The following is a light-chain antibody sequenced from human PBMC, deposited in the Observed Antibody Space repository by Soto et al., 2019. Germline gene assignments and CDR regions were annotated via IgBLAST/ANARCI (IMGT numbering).Light chain of an antibody. J-gene: IGKJ5*01. CDR1: QSIGKH. CDR2: GAS. Sequence: DIQMTQSPSFLSASVGDRVTIACRASQSIGKHLNWYQQKPGKAPKFLIYGASTLQNGVPSRFTGSGSGTDFTLTVNSLQAEDFETYYCQQSYNSQTIFGQGTGLDI. CDR3: QQSYNSQTI. V-gene: IGKV1-39*01.